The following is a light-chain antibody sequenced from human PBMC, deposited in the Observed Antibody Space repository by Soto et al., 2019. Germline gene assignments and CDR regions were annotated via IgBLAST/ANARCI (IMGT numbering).Light chain of an antibody. J-gene: IGKJ5*01. Sequence: DIVLTQSPGTLSLSQGERATLSCKASETVSSSYLAWYQQKPGQAPRLLIYDASNRATGIPARFSGSGSGTDFTLTISSLEPEDFAVYYCQQRSNWPPITFGQGTRLEIK. CDR1: ETVSSSY. CDR3: QQRSNWPPIT. V-gene: IGKV3-11*01. CDR2: DAS.